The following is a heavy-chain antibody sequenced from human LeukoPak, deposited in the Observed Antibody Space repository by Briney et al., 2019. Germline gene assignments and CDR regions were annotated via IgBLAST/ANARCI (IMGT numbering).Heavy chain of an antibody. CDR3: TTHTIAVAADFDY. J-gene: IGHJ4*02. CDR1: GFTFSSYA. CDR2: IKSKTDGGTT. D-gene: IGHD6-19*01. Sequence: GGSLRLSCSASGFTFSSYAMHWVRQAPGKGLGWVGRIKSKTDGGTTDYAAPVKGRFTISRDDSKNTLYLQMNSLKTEDTAVYYCTTHTIAVAADFDYWGQGTLVTVSS. V-gene: IGHV3-15*01.